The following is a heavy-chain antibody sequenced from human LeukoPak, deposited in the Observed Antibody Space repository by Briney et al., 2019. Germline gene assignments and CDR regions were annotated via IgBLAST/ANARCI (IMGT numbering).Heavy chain of an antibody. Sequence: GGSLRLSCAAPGFTVSSDYMSWVRQGPGKGLEWVSVLYSGGSTYYADSVKGRFTISRDNSKNTLYLQMNSLRVEDTAVYYCAKESRSSGWLSYWGQGTLVTVSS. D-gene: IGHD6-19*01. CDR3: AKESRSSGWLSY. J-gene: IGHJ4*02. CDR2: LYSGGST. CDR1: GFTVSSDY. V-gene: IGHV3-66*01.